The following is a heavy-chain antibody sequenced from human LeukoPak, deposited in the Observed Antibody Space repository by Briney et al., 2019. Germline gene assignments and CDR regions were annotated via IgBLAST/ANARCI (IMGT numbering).Heavy chain of an antibody. Sequence: SVKVSCKASGGTFSSYAISWVRQAPGQGLEWMGRIIPIFGIANYAQKVQGRVTITADKSTSTASMELSSVRSEDTAVYYCARAESGSYYHFDYWGQGTLVTVSS. V-gene: IGHV1-69*17. CDR1: GGTFSSYA. J-gene: IGHJ4*02. CDR3: ARAESGSYYHFDY. CDR2: IIPIFGIA. D-gene: IGHD1-26*01.